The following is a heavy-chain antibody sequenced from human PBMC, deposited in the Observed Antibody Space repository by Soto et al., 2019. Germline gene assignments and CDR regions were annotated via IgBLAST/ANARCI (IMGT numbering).Heavy chain of an antibody. CDR2: IYYSGST. J-gene: IGHJ4*02. CDR3: ARHGEGGYCSGGSCYAVPGPTDY. D-gene: IGHD2-15*01. CDR1: GGSISSSSYY. V-gene: IGHV4-39*01. Sequence: SETLSLTCTVSGGSISSSSYYWGWIRQPPGKGLEWIGSIYYSGSTYYNPSLKSRVTVSVDTSKNQFSLKLSSVTAADTAVYYCARHGEGGYCSGGSCYAVPGPTDYWGQGTLVTVSS.